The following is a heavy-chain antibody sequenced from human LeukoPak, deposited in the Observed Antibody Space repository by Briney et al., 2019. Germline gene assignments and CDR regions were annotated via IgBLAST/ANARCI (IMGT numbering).Heavy chain of an antibody. CDR1: GFTLSSYG. Sequence: PGRSLRLSCAASGFTLSSYGMHWVRQAPGKGLEWVAVISYDGSNKYYADSVKGRFTISRDNSKNTLYLQMNSLRAEDTAVYCCAKAQDATDDYYYGMDVWGQGTTVTVSS. J-gene: IGHJ6*02. V-gene: IGHV3-30*18. D-gene: IGHD1-1*01. CDR3: AKAQDATDDYYYGMDV. CDR2: ISYDGSNK.